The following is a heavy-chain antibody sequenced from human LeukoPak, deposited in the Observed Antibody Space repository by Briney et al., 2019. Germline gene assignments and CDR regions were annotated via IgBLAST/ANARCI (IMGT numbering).Heavy chain of an antibody. J-gene: IGHJ4*02. CDR1: GFTFDDYA. CDR3: AKDIDRIVGASAFDY. CDR2: ISWDGGST. D-gene: IGHD1-26*01. V-gene: IGHV3-43D*03. Sequence: PGGSLRLSCAASGFTFDDYAMHWVRQAPGKGLEWVSLISWDGGSTYYADSVKGRFTISRDNSKNSLYLQMNSLRAEDTALYYCAKDIDRIVGASAFDYWGQGTLATVSS.